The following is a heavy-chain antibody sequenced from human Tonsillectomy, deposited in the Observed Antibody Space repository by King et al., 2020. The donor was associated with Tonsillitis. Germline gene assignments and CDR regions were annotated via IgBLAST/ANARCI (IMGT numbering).Heavy chain of an antibody. Sequence: VQLQESGPGLVKPSQTLSLTCTVSGGSISSETYYWSWIRQPAGKGLEGIGRIHSSGATNYNPSLKSRVTMSVDTSKSQFSLNLSSVTAADTAVYYCARYYYGSANSKYYFDYWGQGTLVTVSS. CDR3: ARYYYGSANSKYYFDY. CDR1: GGSISSETYY. D-gene: IGHD3-10*01. V-gene: IGHV4-61*02. CDR2: IHSSGAT. J-gene: IGHJ4*02.